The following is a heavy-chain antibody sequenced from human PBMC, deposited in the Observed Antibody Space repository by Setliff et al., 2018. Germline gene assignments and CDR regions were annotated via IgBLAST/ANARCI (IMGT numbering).Heavy chain of an antibody. CDR2: VYTNGGT. CDR1: GGSISSSYY. CDR3: RFWSGYYKNDY. Sequence: RLRETLSLTCSVSGGSISSSYYWSWIRQPAGKGLEWIGRVYTNGGTDYNPSLKSRATISLDTSKNQFSLKLSSVTAADTAVYYCRFWSGYYKNDYWAQGTLVTVSS. J-gene: IGHJ4*02. V-gene: IGHV4-4*07. D-gene: IGHD3-3*01.